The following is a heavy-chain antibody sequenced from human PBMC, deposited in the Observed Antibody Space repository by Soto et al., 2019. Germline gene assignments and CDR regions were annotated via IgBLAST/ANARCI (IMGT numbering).Heavy chain of an antibody. V-gene: IGHV1-18*01. Sequence: ASVKVSCKASGYTFTSYGISWVRQAPGQGLEWMGWISAYNGNTNYAQKLQGRVTMTTDTSTSAAYMELRSLRSDDTAVYYCARGGLAVADYYYYYGMDVWGQGTTVTVSS. CDR2: ISAYNGNT. CDR3: ARGGLAVADYYYYYGMDV. CDR1: GYTFTSYG. J-gene: IGHJ6*02. D-gene: IGHD6-19*01.